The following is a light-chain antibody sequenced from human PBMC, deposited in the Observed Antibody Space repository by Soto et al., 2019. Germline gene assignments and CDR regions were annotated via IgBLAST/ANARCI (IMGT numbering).Light chain of an antibody. J-gene: IGKJ1*01. CDR3: QHYNIYLAE. Sequence: ESEKTEAPKTLCGRLRGNFTLTPWASQTISSWLAWYQQKPGKAPKLLIYKASTLKSGVPSRFSGSGSGTEFTLTISSLQPDDFATYYCQHYNIYLAEFGQGTNVDIK. V-gene: IGKV1-5*03. CDR2: KAS. CDR1: QTISSW.